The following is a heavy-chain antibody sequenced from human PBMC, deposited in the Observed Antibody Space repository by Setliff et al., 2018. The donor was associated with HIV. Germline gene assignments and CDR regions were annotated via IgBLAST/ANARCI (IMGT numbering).Heavy chain of an antibody. Sequence: SETLSLTCTVSGGSISSGNYYWSWIRQPAGKGLEWIGRIYVSGSTKYNPSLKRRVTISVDTSKNQFSLKMSSVTAADTAVYYCARVSITYWYSIPTFYYYYMDVWGKGTKVTVSS. CDR3: ARVSITYWYSIPTFYYYYMDV. CDR1: GGSISSGNYY. D-gene: IGHD2-15*01. CDR2: IYVSGST. J-gene: IGHJ6*03. V-gene: IGHV4-61*02.